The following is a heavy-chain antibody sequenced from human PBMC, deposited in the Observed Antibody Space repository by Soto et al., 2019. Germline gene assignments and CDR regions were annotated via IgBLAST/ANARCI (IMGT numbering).Heavy chain of an antibody. D-gene: IGHD3-10*01. CDR1: GFSLTTG. CDR3: AHLTMVQGMTYQYYFDY. V-gene: IGHV2-5*02. J-gene: IGHJ4*02. CDR2: IYWDGEK. Sequence: QITLKESGPTLVKPTQTLTLTCTFSGFSLTTGVGWIRQPPGKALEWLGVIYWDGEKQYRPSLKCRLSITQATAKKQVVLTMNNMDPVDTATYYCAHLTMVQGMTYQYYFDYWGQGTLVTVSS.